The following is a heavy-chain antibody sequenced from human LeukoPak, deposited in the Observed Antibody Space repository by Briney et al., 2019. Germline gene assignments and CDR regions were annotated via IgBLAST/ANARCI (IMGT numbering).Heavy chain of an antibody. CDR3: ARDGDDFWSGYLDWFDP. V-gene: IGHV1-18*01. CDR2: ISAYNGNT. J-gene: IGHJ5*02. CDR1: GYTFTSYG. Sequence: GASVKVSCKASGYTFTSYGISWVRQAPGQGLEWMGWISAYNGNTNYAQKLQGRVTMTTDTSTSTAYMELRSLISDDTAVYYCARDGDDFWSGYLDWFDPWGQGTLVTVSS. D-gene: IGHD3-3*01.